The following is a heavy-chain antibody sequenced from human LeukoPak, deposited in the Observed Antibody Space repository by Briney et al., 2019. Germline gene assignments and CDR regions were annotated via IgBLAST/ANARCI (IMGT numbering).Heavy chain of an antibody. D-gene: IGHD4-23*01. V-gene: IGHV4-39*07. J-gene: IGHJ3*02. CDR2: IYYSGST. CDR3: ARDPAVVTPSARSAFDI. Sequence: SETLSLTCTVSGGSISSSSYYWGWIRQPPGKGLEWIGSIYYSGSTYYNPSLKSRVTISVDTSKNQFSLKLSSVTAADTAVYYCARDPAVVTPSARSAFDIWGQGTMVTVSS. CDR1: GGSISSSSYY.